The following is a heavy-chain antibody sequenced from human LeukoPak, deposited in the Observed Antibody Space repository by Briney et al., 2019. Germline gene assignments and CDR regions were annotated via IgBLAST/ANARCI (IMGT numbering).Heavy chain of an antibody. CDR3: ARGGAYYDSSGYSLDP. J-gene: IGHJ5*02. Sequence: ASVKDSCKASGYTFTSYYMHWVRQAPRQGLEWMGIINPSGGSTSYAQKFQGRVTMTRDTSTSTVYMELSSLRSEDTAVYYCARGGAYYDSSGYSLDPWGQGTLVTVSS. D-gene: IGHD3-22*01. V-gene: IGHV1-46*01. CDR1: GYTFTSYY. CDR2: INPSGGST.